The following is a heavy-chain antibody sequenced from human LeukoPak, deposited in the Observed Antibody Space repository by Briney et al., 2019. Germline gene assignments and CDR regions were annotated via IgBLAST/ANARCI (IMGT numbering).Heavy chain of an antibody. CDR3: ASQGGYYYYGMDV. J-gene: IGHJ6*02. CDR2: ISSSGAT. Sequence: PSETLSLTCTVSGGSIGGYYCNWIRQPPGKGLKWIGYISSSGATNYNPSLKSRLTTSVDTPKNQFSLRLSSVTAADPAVYYCASQGGYYYYGMDVWGQGTTVTVSS. D-gene: IGHD2-15*01. V-gene: IGHV4-4*09. CDR1: GGSIGGYY.